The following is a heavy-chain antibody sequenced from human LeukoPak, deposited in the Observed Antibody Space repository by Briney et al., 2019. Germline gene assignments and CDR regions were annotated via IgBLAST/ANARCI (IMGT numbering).Heavy chain of an antibody. CDR3: ARSYSSSWYSGYYYYGMDV. V-gene: IGHV1-18*01. CDR2: ISAYNGNT. J-gene: IGHJ6*02. Sequence: ASVKVSFKASGYTFTSYGISWGRQAPGQGLEWMGWISAYNGNTNYAQKLQGRVTMTTDTSTSTAYMELRSLRSDDTAVYYCARSYSSSWYSGYYYYGMDVWGQGTTVTVSS. CDR1: GYTFTSYG. D-gene: IGHD6-13*01.